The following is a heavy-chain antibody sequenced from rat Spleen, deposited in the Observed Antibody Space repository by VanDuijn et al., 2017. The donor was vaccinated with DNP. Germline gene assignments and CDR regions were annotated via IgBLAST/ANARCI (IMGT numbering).Heavy chain of an antibody. J-gene: IGHJ3*01. CDR3: TTGGAGTY. CDR2: ITRSGGST. CDR1: GFTFSDYA. D-gene: IGHD4-1*01. V-gene: IGHV5S10*01. Sequence: EVQLVESGGDLVQPGRSLKLSCAASGFTFSDYAMAWVRQAPKKGLEWVATITRSGGSTYYPDSVKGRFTIARDNAKNTLYLQMNSLRSEDTATYYCTTGGAGTYWGQGTLVTVSS.